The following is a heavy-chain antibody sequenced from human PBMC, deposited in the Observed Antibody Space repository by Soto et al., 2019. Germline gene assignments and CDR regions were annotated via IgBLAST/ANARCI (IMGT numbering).Heavy chain of an antibody. CDR1: GVTVISDY. J-gene: IGHJ6*02. CDR3: TRDGSPFALDV. Sequence: PWGARSLSCSAYGVTVISDYMSWVRQAPGKWLEWVSVIYIGGSTYYMDSVRGRFTASRDNARNFFFLQMNSLPGADTAVYYCTRDGSPFALDVWGLGTSVTVSS. V-gene: IGHV3-53*01. CDR2: IYIGGST.